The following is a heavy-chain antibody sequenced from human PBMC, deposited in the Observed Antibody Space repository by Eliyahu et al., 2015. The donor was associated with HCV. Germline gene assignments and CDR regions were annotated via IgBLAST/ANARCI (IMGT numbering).Heavy chain of an antibody. CDR1: GDSISVDHF. CDR3: ARLGLGSSWFY. CDR2: ILYTGNT. Sequence: PGLVKPSETLSLXCXVSGDSISVDHFWGWIRQHPGKGLEYIGSILYTGNTHYNPALRSRVIISVDTSKNQFSLNLSSVTAADTAVYYCARLGLGSSWFYWGQGTLVTVSS. D-gene: IGHD6-13*01. V-gene: IGHV4-39*01. J-gene: IGHJ4*02.